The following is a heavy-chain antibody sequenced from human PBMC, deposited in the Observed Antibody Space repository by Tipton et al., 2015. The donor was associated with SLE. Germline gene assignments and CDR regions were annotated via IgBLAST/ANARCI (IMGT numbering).Heavy chain of an antibody. D-gene: IGHD4-23*01. CDR3: ARGGGHDAFDI. V-gene: IGHV3-30*03. J-gene: IGHJ3*02. CDR1: GFTFSSYG. Sequence: SLRLSCAASGFTFSSYGMHWVRQAPGKGLEWVAVISYDGSNKYYADSVKGRFTISRDNSKNTLYLQMNSLRAEDTAVYYCARGGGHDAFDIWGQGTMVTVSS. CDR2: ISYDGSNK.